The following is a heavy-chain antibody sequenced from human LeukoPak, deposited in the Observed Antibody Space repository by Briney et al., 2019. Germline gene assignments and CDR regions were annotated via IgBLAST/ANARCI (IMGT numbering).Heavy chain of an antibody. CDR3: ASRRSLLWFGEFPFDY. CDR2: INHSGST. V-gene: IGHV4-34*01. J-gene: IGHJ4*02. Sequence: KPSETLSLTCAVYGGSFSGYYWSWIRQPPGKGLEWIGEINHSGSTNYNPSLKSRVTISVDTSKNQFSLKLSSVTAADTAVYYCASRRSLLWFGEFPFDYWGQGTLVTVSS. D-gene: IGHD3-10*01. CDR1: GGSFSGYY.